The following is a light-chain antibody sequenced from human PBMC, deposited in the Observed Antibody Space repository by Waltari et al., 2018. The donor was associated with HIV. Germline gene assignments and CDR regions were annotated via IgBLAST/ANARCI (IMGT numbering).Light chain of an antibody. J-gene: IGLJ1*01. CDR2: RSN. CDR3: AAWDDSLSGYV. CDR1: SSTIGDNY. Sequence: QPVLPQPPSASGTPGQRVTISCSGSSSTIGDNYLYWYQQLPDTAPKLLIYRSNQRPSGVPDRFSGSKSDTSASLAISGLRSDNEADYYCAAWDDSLSGYVFGTGTKVTVL. V-gene: IGLV1-47*01.